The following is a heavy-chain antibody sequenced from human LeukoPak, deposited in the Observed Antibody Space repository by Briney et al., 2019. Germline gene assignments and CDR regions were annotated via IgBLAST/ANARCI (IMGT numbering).Heavy chain of an antibody. CDR2: ISASRGIT. D-gene: IGHD3-3*01. J-gene: IGHJ6*03. CDR1: GFNYSSYT. CDR3: VRGSLASGVVVYYYYYLDV. Sequence: GGSLRLSCAASGFNYSSYTMNWVRQAPGMGLEWLSCISASRGITYYADSVKGRFTISRDNAKNSLYLQMNSLRAEDTAVYYCVRGSLASGVVVYYYYYLDVWGKGTTVTVSS. V-gene: IGHV3-48*01.